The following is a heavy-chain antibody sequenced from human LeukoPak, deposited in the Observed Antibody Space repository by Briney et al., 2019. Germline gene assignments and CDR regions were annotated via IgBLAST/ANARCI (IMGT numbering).Heavy chain of an antibody. Sequence: GGSLRLSCAASGFTFSSYEMNWVRQAPGKGLEGVSYISSSGSTIYYADSVKGRFTISRDNAKNSLYLQMNSLRAEDTAVYYCARDRIVATINDAFDIWGQGTMVTVSS. CDR3: ARDRIVATINDAFDI. CDR2: ISSSGSTI. CDR1: GFTFSSYE. J-gene: IGHJ3*02. V-gene: IGHV3-48*03. D-gene: IGHD5-12*01.